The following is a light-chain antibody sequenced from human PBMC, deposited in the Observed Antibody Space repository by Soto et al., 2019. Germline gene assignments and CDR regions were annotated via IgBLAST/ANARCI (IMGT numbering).Light chain of an antibody. CDR3: HPRSIWPPGNT. CDR1: QSVSSY. Sequence: EIVLTQSPDTLSLSPGERAPLSCRAIQSVSSYLAWYKQKHGQAPMLLSYDPSNRATGITGRFSGSGSGTNLTLTNRSLVPEDFAVYYCHPRSIWPPGNTVGGAMEVEIK. V-gene: IGKV3-11*01. J-gene: IGKJ4*02. CDR2: DPS.